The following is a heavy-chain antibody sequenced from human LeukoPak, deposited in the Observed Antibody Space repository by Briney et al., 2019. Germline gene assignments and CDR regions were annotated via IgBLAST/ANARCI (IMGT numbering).Heavy chain of an antibody. CDR1: GGSFSGYY. Sequence: PSETPSLTCAVYGGSFSGYYWSWIRQPPGKGLEWIGEINHSGSTNYNPSLKSRVTISVDTSKNQFSLKLSSVTAADTAVYYCARSPRDYYDSSGYADYWGQGTLVTVSS. V-gene: IGHV4-34*01. J-gene: IGHJ4*02. CDR2: INHSGST. D-gene: IGHD3-22*01. CDR3: ARSPRDYYDSSGYADY.